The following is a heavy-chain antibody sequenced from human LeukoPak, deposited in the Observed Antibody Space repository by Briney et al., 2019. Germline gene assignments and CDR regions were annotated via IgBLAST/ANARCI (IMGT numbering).Heavy chain of an antibody. J-gene: IGHJ4*02. CDR2: IYYSGST. CDR3: ARERGYFDTRDY. D-gene: IGHD3-9*01. CDR1: GDSFSYFY. Sequence: SETLSLTCTVSGDSFSYFYWSWIRQPPGKGLEWIGYIYYSGSTNYNPSLKSRVTISVDTSKNQFSLKLSSVTAADTAVYYCARERGYFDTRDYWGQGTLVTVSS. V-gene: IGHV4-59*01.